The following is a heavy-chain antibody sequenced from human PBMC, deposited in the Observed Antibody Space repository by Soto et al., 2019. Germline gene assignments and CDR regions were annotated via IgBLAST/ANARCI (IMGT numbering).Heavy chain of an antibody. CDR3: AREGGHYCYGMDV. CDR1: GGSIRDYF. J-gene: IGHJ6*02. D-gene: IGHD3-16*01. CDR2: IYYSGST. V-gene: IGHV4-59*12. Sequence: PSETLSLTCTVSGGSIRDYFWTWIRQPPGKGLVWIGYIYYSGSTNYNPSLKSRVSISVDTYKNQFSLQLSSVTAADTAVYYCAREGGHYCYGMDVWGQGTTVTVSS.